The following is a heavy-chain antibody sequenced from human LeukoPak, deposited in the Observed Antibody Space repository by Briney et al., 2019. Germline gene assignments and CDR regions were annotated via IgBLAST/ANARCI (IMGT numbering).Heavy chain of an antibody. D-gene: IGHD2-2*01. J-gene: IGHJ4*02. CDR1: GFTFSSYG. Sequence: GGSLRLSCAASGFTFSSYGMHWVRQAPGKGLEWVAFIRYDGSDKYYADSVKGRFTISRDNSKNTLYLQMNSLRAEDTAVYYCAKILVVVPAEHYFDYWGQGTLVTVSS. V-gene: IGHV3-30*02. CDR3: AKILVVVPAEHYFDY. CDR2: IRYDGSDK.